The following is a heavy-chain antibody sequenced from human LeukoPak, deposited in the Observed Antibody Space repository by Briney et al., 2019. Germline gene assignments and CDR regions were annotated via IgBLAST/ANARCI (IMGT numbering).Heavy chain of an antibody. CDR2: INTNAGNP. V-gene: IGHV7-4-1*02. CDR1: GYTFSNHA. CDR3: ARGEWLHDH. D-gene: IGHD5-18*01. Sequence: ASVKVSCKASGYTFSNHAMNWVRQAPGQGLEWMGWINTNAGNPTYAQGFTGRFVFSLDTSVSTAYLQISSLKAEDTAVYYCARGEWLHDHWGQGTLVTVSS. J-gene: IGHJ4*02.